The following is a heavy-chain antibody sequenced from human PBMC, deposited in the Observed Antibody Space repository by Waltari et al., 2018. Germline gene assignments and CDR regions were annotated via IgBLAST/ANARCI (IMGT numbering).Heavy chain of an antibody. CDR1: GFIFSNYN. Sequence: EVQLVESGGGLVQPGGSQRLSCVASGFIFSNYNMNWVRQAPGTGLEWDSYISSSSSTIYYADCVKGRCTISRDNAKHSLYLQMNSLRAEDTAVYYCARDYYGSGSYYSFFGYWGQGALVTVSS. CDR3: ARDYYGSGSYYSFFGY. J-gene: IGHJ4*02. V-gene: IGHV3-48*04. CDR2: ISSSSSTI. D-gene: IGHD3-10*01.